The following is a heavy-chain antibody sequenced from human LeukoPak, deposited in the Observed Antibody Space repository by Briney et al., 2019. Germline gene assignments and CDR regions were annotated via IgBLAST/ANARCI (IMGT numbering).Heavy chain of an antibody. CDR1: GFTFSSYA. V-gene: IGHV3-53*04. CDR3: ARGGSSGNDYSSFDI. J-gene: IGHJ3*02. D-gene: IGHD5-12*01. CDR2: IHSGGST. Sequence: PGGSLRLSCAASGFTFSSYAMNWVRQAPGKGLEWVSVIHSGGSTLYADSVKGRFTISRHNSKNTLYLQVNSLRAEDTAVYFCARGGSSGNDYSSFDIWGQGTMVTVSS.